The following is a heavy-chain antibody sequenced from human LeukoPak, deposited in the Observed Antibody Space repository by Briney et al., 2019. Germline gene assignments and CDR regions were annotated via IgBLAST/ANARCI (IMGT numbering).Heavy chain of an antibody. Sequence: SETLSLTCTVSGGSISSSSYYWGWIRQPPGKGLEWIGRIYYTGSTYYNPSLKSRVTISVDTSKNQFSLKLNSVTAADTAVYYCARHWAHSGGGSYYFDYWGQGTLVTVSS. V-gene: IGHV4-39*01. J-gene: IGHJ4*02. CDR1: GGSISSSSYY. CDR2: IYYTGST. CDR3: ARHWAHSGGGSYYFDY. D-gene: IGHD1-26*01.